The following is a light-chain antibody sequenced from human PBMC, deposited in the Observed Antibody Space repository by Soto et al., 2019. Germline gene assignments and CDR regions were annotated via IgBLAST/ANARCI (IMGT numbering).Light chain of an antibody. V-gene: IGLV2-14*03. CDR2: GVS. J-gene: IGLJ3*02. CDR1: SNDVGAFNY. Sequence: QSAVTQPASVSGSPGQSITISCTGSSNDVGAFNYVFWYRHSPGEAPKVLIRGVSIRPSGVSIRFSASKSANTASLTISGLQAEDEALYYCSSYTTSNTWVFGGGTKVTVL. CDR3: SSYTTSNTWV.